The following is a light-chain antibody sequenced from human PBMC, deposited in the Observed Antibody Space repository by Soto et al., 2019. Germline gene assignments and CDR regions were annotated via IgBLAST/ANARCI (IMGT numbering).Light chain of an antibody. CDR2: STN. V-gene: IGLV8-61*01. J-gene: IGLJ2*01. CDR1: SGSVSTSYY. Sequence: QTVVTQEPSFSVSPGGTVTLTCGLNSGSVSTSYYPSWYQQTPGQAPRTLIYSTNTRSSGVPDRFSGSILGNKAALTIAGAQADDESDYYCAAWDDSLNAVIFGGGTKVTVL. CDR3: AAWDDSLNAVI.